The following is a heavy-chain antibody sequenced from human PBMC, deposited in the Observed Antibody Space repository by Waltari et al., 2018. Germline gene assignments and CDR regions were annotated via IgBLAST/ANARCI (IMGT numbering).Heavy chain of an antibody. V-gene: IGHV3-9*03. D-gene: IGHD2-21*01. CDR2: ISWNSDNI. CDR3: ARGKVHSYYFYTMDV. Sequence: EVQLVESGGGWVQPGGSLRLSCAASGFTFEDYAMHWVRKVPGGGWVGGSGISWNSDNICYADALKGRCTICRENAKNYLFLQMNSLIPEDMAWYYCARGKVHSYYFYTMDVWGQGTTVSVSS. CDR1: GFTFEDYA. J-gene: IGHJ6*02.